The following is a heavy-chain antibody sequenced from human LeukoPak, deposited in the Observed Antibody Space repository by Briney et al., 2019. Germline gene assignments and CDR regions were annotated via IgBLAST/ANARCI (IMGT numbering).Heavy chain of an antibody. Sequence: GGSLRLSCAASGLTFNNCWMSWVRQAPGKGLEWVSAISGSGGSTYYADSVKGRFTISRDNSKNTLYLQMNSLRAEDTAVYYCAKVGLVAFGGVIVNPLNYWGQGTLVTVSS. CDR2: ISGSGGST. D-gene: IGHD3-16*02. CDR1: GLTFNNCW. V-gene: IGHV3-23*01. J-gene: IGHJ4*02. CDR3: AKVGLVAFGGVIVNPLNY.